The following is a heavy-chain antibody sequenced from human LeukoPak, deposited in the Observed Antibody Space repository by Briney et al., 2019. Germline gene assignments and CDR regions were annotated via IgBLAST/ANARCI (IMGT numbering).Heavy chain of an antibody. V-gene: IGHV1-18*01. Sequence: GASVKVSCKASGYTFTSYGISWVRQAPGQGLEWMGCISAYNGNTNYAQKLQGRVTMTTDTSTSTAYMELRSLRSDDTAVYYCARINEYSSSSVFDYWGQGTLVTVSS. J-gene: IGHJ4*02. CDR3: ARINEYSSSSVFDY. D-gene: IGHD6-6*01. CDR1: GYTFTSYG. CDR2: ISAYNGNT.